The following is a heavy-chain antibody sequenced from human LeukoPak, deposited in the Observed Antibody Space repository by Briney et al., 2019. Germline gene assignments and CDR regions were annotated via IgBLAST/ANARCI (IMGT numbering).Heavy chain of an antibody. CDR1: GFTFSSYG. J-gene: IGHJ4*02. CDR3: AKGEDMVRGVNYFDY. CDR2: ISYDGSNK. D-gene: IGHD3-10*01. V-gene: IGHV3-30*18. Sequence: GGSLRLSCAASGFTFSSYGMHWVRQAPGKGLEWVAVISYDGSNKYYADSVKGRFTISRDNPKNTLYLQMNSLRAEDTAVYYCAKGEDMVRGVNYFDYWGQGTLVTVSS.